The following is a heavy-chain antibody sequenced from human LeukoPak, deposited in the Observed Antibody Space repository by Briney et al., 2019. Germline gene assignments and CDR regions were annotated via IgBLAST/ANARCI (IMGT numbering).Heavy chain of an antibody. CDR1: GFTFSNYA. J-gene: IGHJ4*02. V-gene: IGHV3-64*02. CDR2: ISSNGGST. CDR3: ARAKAYFFDY. Sequence: GGSLRLSCAASGFTFSNYAMHWVRQAPGKGLQYVSDISSNGGSTYYADSVKGRFTISRDNSKNTLYLQMGSLRAEDMAVYYCARAKAYFFDYWGQGTLVTVSS.